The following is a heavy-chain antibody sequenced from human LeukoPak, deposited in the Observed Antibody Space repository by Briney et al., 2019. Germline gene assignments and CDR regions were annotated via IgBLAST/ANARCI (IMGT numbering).Heavy chain of an antibody. CDR3: ARDGVDTAMVLPTRIYYMDV. D-gene: IGHD5-18*01. Sequence: GGSLRLSCAASGFTFSSYSMNWVRQAPGKGLEWVGRTRNKANSYTTEYAASVKGRFTISRDDSKNSLYLQMNSLKTEDTAVYYCARDGVDTAMVLPTRIYYMDVWGKGTTVTVSS. J-gene: IGHJ6*03. CDR2: TRNKANSYTT. CDR1: GFTFSSYS. V-gene: IGHV3-72*01.